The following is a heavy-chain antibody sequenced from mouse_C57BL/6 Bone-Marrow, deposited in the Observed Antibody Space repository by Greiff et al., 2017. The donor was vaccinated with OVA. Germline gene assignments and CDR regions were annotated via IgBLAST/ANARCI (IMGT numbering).Heavy chain of an antibody. CDR3: ARGDDYDAATLFAY. J-gene: IGHJ3*01. V-gene: IGHV5-16*01. D-gene: IGHD2-4*01. CDR1: GFTFSDYY. CDR2: INYDGSST. Sequence: DVKLVESEGGLVQPGSSMKLSCTASGFTFSDYYMAWVRQVPEKGLEWVANINYDGSSTYYLHSLKSRFIISRDNAKNILYLQMSSLKSEDTATYYCARGDDYDAATLFAYWGQGTLVTVSA.